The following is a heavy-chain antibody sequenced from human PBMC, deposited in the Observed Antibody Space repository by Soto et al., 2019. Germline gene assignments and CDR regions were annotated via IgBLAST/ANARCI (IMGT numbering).Heavy chain of an antibody. Sequence: SETLSLTCTVSGGSISSHFWSWIRQPPGKGLEWIGYIYYSGSTNYNPSLKSRVTISVDTSKNQFSLRLSSVTAADTALYYCARTGSTATTSLDYWGQGTLVTVSS. J-gene: IGHJ4*02. D-gene: IGHD4-17*01. CDR2: IYYSGST. CDR1: GGSISSHF. CDR3: ARTGSTATTSLDY. V-gene: IGHV4-59*08.